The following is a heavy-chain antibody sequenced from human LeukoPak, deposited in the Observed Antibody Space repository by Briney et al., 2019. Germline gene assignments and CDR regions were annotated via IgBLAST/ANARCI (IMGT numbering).Heavy chain of an antibody. CDR3: ARHSTEPDAFDI. J-gene: IGHJ3*02. D-gene: IGHD4-17*01. Sequence: PGGSLTLSCAASGFTFSSYAMSWVRQAPGKGLEWVSAISGSGGSTYYADSVKGRFTISRDNSKNALYLQMNSLRAEDTAVYYCARHSTEPDAFDIWGQGTMVTVSS. CDR2: ISGSGGST. CDR1: GFTFSSYA. V-gene: IGHV3-23*01.